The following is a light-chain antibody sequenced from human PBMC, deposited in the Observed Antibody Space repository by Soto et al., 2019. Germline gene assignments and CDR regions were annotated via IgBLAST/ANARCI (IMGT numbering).Light chain of an antibody. J-gene: IGLJ3*02. V-gene: IGLV2-14*01. Sequence: QSALTQPASVSGSPGQSITISCTGTSSDVGGYDYVSWYQQHPGKAPKPMIYDVSNRPSGVSNRLSGSKSGNTASLTISGLQAEDEADYYCSSYTTSSPWVFGGGTKVTVL. CDR1: SSDVGGYDY. CDR2: DVS. CDR3: SSYTTSSPWV.